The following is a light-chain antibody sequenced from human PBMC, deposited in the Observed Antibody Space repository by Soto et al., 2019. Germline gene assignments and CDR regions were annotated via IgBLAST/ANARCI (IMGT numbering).Light chain of an antibody. Sequence: DVQMTQSPSSLSAFVGDRVTITCRARQGIAPYLAWFQQKPGKVPKLLIYATSTLQSGLPSRFSGSGSGTDFTLTINSLQPEDVGTYYCQKYNSAPLTFGGGTKVEIK. CDR2: ATS. CDR3: QKYNSAPLT. CDR1: QGIAPY. V-gene: IGKV1-27*01. J-gene: IGKJ4*01.